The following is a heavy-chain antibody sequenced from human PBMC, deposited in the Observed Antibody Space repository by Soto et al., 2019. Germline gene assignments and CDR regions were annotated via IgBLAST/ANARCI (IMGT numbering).Heavy chain of an antibody. D-gene: IGHD5-18*01. CDR1: GGSISSSSHY. CDR3: ARDHPHSYGIYYFDY. CDR2: IYYDGNT. V-gene: IGHV4-39*07. J-gene: IGHJ4*02. Sequence: SETLSLTCTVSGGSISSSSHYWGWIRQPPGKGLEYIGNIYYDGNTYYNPSLKSRVTISADTSKNQVSLKLTSVTAADTALYYCARDHPHSYGIYYFDYWGQGTLVTVSS.